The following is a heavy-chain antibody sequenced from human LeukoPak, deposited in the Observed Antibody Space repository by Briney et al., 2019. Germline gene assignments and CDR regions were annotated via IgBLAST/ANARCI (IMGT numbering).Heavy chain of an antibody. V-gene: IGHV3-30*18. D-gene: IGHD1-26*01. Sequence: PGGSLRLSCAASGFTFSSYGMHWVRQAPGKGLEWVAVISYDGSNKYYADSVKGRFTISRDNAKNSLYLQMNSLRAEDTAVYYCAKDRQYSGSYPSVFDYWGQGTLVTVSS. CDR3: AKDRQYSGSYPSVFDY. J-gene: IGHJ4*02. CDR1: GFTFSSYG. CDR2: ISYDGSNK.